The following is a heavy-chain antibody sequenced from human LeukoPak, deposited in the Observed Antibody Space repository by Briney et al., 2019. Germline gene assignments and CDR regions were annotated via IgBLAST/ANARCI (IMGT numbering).Heavy chain of an antibody. D-gene: IGHD6-19*01. Sequence: GGSLRLSCVASGFIFSSHGMSWVHQAPGKGLEWVSTVTSRSATHYTDSVKGRFITSRDSSKNTLFLQMNSLRAEDTALYYCTTTRPYGTTWAGAFEDWGQGTPVTVSS. CDR3: TTTRPYGTTWAGAFED. V-gene: IGHV3-23*01. CDR2: VTSRSAT. J-gene: IGHJ4*02. CDR1: GFIFSSHG.